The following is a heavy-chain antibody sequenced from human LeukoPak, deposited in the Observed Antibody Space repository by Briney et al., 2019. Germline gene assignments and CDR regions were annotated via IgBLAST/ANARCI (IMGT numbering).Heavy chain of an antibody. J-gene: IGHJ4*02. D-gene: IGHD3-10*01. CDR3: SASPSHYGCDSGRFDY. CDR1: EFTFRTLS. CDR2: ISGSGADT. V-gene: IGHV3-23*01. Sequence: GGSLRLSYGFWEFTFRTLSTRCVRQAPGQGLEWVSAISGSGADTYYAESVKGRFTVSRDNSQSTLYLQMNSLRVEDTAVYYLSASPSHYGCDSGRFDYWGQGTLVTVSS.